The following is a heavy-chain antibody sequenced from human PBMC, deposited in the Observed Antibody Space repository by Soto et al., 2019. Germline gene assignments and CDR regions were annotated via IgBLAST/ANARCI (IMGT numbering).Heavy chain of an antibody. J-gene: IGHJ4*02. Sequence: GGSLRLSCAASGFLFSNSGDYAMHWVRQAPGKGLEWVAVISYDGSKKYYADSVKGRFIISRDNSRNILYLQMNILRIEDTAVYYCARERGPGELLWSGESLYWGQGTLVTVSS. CDR1: GFLFSNSGDYA. V-gene: IGHV3-30-3*01. D-gene: IGHD3-10*01. CDR3: ARERGPGELLWSGESLY. CDR2: ISYDGSKK.